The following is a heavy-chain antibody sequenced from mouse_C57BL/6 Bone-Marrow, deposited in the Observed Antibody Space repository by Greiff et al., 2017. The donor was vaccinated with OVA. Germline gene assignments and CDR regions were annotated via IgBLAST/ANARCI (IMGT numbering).Heavy chain of an antibody. D-gene: IGHD2-1*01. V-gene: IGHV1-81*01. CDR2: IYPRSGNT. J-gene: IGHJ3*01. Sequence: VQLQQSGAELARPGASVKLSCKASGYTFTSYGISWVKQRPGQGLEWIGEIYPRSGNTYYNEKFKGKATLTANKSSITAYMELHSLTSEDAAVYFYASYGNNGAYWGQGNLVTVSA. CDR1: GYTFTSYG. CDR3: ASYGNNGAY.